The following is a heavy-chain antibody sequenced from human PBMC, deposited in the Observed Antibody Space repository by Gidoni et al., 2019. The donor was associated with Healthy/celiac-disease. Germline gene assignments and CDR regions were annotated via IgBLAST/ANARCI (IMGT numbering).Heavy chain of an antibody. J-gene: IGHJ5*02. CDR2: ISSGGST. CDR1: GFTVSSHS. Sequence: EVQLVETGGGLIQPGGSLRLSGADSGFTVSSHSMSWVRQAPGRGLEWVSVISSGGSTYYADSVKGRFTISRDNSKTTLYLQMNSLRAEVTAVYYCASALRAGIGFFDPWGQGTLVTVSS. CDR3: ASALRAGIGFFDP. D-gene: IGHD6-13*01. V-gene: IGHV3-53*02.